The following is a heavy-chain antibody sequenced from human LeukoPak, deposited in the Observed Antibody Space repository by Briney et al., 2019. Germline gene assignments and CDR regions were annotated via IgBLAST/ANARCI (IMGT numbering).Heavy chain of an antibody. CDR2: ISGSGGST. D-gene: IGHD6-6*01. J-gene: IGHJ4*02. CDR3: AKDPASRRYFDY. CDR1: GFTFSSYA. V-gene: IGHV3-23*01. Sequence: GGTLRLSCAASGFTFSSYAMSWVRQAPGKGLEWVSAISGSGGSTYYADSVKGRFTISRDNSKNTLYLQMNSLRAEDTAVYYCAKDPASRRYFDYWGQGTLVTVSS.